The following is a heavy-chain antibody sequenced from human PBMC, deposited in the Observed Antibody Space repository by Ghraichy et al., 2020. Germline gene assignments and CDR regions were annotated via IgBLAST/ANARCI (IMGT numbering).Heavy chain of an antibody. CDR1: GFAFGAYA. Sequence: GGSLRLSCTASGFAFGAYAMSWVRQAPGKGLEWVSVISGSGGTTYGVDSVKGRFTISRDNSGNTLYLQMNSLRGEDTAIYYCAKFRSLSSQPHYGMDVWAQGITGTVSS. CDR3: AKFRSLSSQPHYGMDV. V-gene: IGHV3-23*01. J-gene: IGHJ6*02. CDR2: ISGSGGTT. D-gene: IGHD6-13*01.